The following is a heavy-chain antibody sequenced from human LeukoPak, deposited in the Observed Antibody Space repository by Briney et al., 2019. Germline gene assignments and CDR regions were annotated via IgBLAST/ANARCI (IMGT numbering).Heavy chain of an antibody. V-gene: IGHV3-23*01. Sequence: PGGSLRLSCAASGFTFSSYAMSWVRQAPGKGLEWVSAISGSGGSTYYADSVKGRFTISRDNSKNTLYLQMNSLRAEDTAVYYCAKDWAMIVVVSHLSYFDYWGQGTLVTVSS. D-gene: IGHD3-22*01. CDR1: GFTFSSYA. CDR2: ISGSGGST. CDR3: AKDWAMIVVVSHLSYFDY. J-gene: IGHJ4*02.